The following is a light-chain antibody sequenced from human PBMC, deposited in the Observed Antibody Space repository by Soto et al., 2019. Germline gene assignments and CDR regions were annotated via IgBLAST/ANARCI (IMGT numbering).Light chain of an antibody. CDR1: QTLSSNS. V-gene: IGKV3-20*01. J-gene: IGKJ4*01. Sequence: EIVLMQSPGTLSLSPGERATLSCRASQTLSSNSLAWYQQRPGQTPRVLVYGASNRATGIPDKFSGSGSGTDFTLTISRLEPEDFVVYFCQQYESLPITFGGGTKVDIK. CDR2: GAS. CDR3: QQYESLPIT.